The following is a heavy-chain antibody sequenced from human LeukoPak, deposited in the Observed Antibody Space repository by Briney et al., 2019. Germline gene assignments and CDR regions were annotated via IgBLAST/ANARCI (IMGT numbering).Heavy chain of an antibody. J-gene: IGHJ4*02. D-gene: IGHD2-2*01. CDR1: GLTVSSNY. Sequence: GGSLRLSCVPSGLTVSSNYMSWVRQAPGKGLEWVSVTYSGGSTDYADSVKGRFTTSRDNSKNALYLQMNSLRVEDTAVYYCAGGLGYVRSYWGQGTRVSVSS. CDR3: AGGLGYVRSY. V-gene: IGHV3-66*01. CDR2: TYSGGST.